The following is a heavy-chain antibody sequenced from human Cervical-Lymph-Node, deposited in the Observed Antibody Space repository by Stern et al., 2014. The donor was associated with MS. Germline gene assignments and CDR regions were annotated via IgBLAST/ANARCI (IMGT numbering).Heavy chain of an antibody. V-gene: IGHV4-61*08. CDR1: GASVNSDAYY. CDR3: ARQVRD. CDR2: IYYSGSS. Sequence: QVQLQESGPGLVKPSETLSLTCTVSGASVNSDAYYWSWFRQPPWKGLEWIGYIYYSGSSSYNPSLKSRLTMSVDTSNNQFSLRLSSVTAADTAVYYCARQVRDWGQGTLVTVSS. J-gene: IGHJ4*02.